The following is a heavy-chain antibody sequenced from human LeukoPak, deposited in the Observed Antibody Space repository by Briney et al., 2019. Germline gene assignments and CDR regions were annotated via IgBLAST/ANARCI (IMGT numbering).Heavy chain of an antibody. Sequence: SQTLSLTCAISGDTVSSYSSAWNWIRQSPSRGLEWLGRTYYRSKWYNDYAVSMKSRVTFNSDTSKNQFSLQLSSVTPEDTAVYYCARETEGDWMATIAFDYWGQGTLVTVSS. D-gene: IGHD5-12*01. CDR2: TYYRSKWYN. CDR1: GDTVSSYSSA. V-gene: IGHV6-1*01. CDR3: ARETEGDWMATIAFDY. J-gene: IGHJ4*02.